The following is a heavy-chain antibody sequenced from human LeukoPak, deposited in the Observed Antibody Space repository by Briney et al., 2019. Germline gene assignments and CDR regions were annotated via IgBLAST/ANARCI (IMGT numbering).Heavy chain of an antibody. V-gene: IGHV1-69*04. J-gene: IGHJ4*02. CDR1: GGTFSSYA. Sequence: SVKVSCKASGGTFSSYAISWVRQAPGQGLEWMGRIIPILGIANYAQKFQGRVTITADKSTSTAYTELSSLRSEDTAVYYCARDLIVGAPYYWGQGTLVTVSS. CDR2: IIPILGIA. CDR3: ARDLIVGAPYY. D-gene: IGHD1-26*01.